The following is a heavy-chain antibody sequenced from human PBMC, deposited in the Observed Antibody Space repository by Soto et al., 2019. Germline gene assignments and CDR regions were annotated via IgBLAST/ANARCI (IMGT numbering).Heavy chain of an antibody. D-gene: IGHD2-2*01. CDR2: VSNSGSST. J-gene: IGHJ4*02. CDR3: AKHSRETTTCCGED. V-gene: IGHV3-23*01. CDR1: GFTFRDYA. Sequence: GGSLRLSYAASGFTFRDYAMSWVRQAPGRGLEWVSGVSNSGSSTYYADSVKGRFTISRDNSKNTLYLQMNSLRAEDTAVYYCAKHSRETTTCCGEDWGQGTRVTVSS.